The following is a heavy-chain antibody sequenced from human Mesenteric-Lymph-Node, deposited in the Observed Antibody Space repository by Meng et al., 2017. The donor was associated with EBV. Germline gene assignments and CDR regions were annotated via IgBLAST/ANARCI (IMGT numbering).Heavy chain of an antibody. Sequence: VQVQEAGPGLVKPSGTLSLTCGVSGDSIISTDTWWSWVRQPPGKGLEWIGEIFHAGNTNYNPSLKSQVTMSVDTSKNQFSLNLSSVTAADSAVYYCARGSHYTWDVWDQGTLVTVSS. CDR3: ARGSHYTWDV. J-gene: IGHJ4*02. D-gene: IGHD3-16*01. CDR2: IFHAGNT. V-gene: IGHV4-4*02. CDR1: GDSIISTDTW.